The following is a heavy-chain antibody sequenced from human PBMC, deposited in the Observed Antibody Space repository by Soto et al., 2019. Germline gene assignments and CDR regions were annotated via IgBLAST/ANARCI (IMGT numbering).Heavy chain of an antibody. CDR2: MNPNSGNT. Sequence: GASVKVSCKASGYTFTSYDINWVRQATGQGLEWMGWMNPNSGNTGYAQKFQGRVTMTRNTSISTAYMELSSLRSEDTAVYYCATPYCSGGSCYTRGWFDPWGQGTLVTVSS. CDR3: ATPYCSGGSCYTRGWFDP. J-gene: IGHJ5*02. D-gene: IGHD2-15*01. V-gene: IGHV1-8*01. CDR1: GYTFTSYD.